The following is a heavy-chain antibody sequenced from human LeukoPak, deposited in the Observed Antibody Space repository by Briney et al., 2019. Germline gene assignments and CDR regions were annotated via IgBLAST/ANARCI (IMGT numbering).Heavy chain of an antibody. V-gene: IGHV1-69*13. Sequence: SVKVSCKASGGTFSSYATSWVRQAPGQGLEWMGGIIPIFGTANYAQKFQGRVTITADESTSTAYMELSSLRSEDAAVYYCARERAGTTVKYYFDYWGQGTLVTVSS. D-gene: IGHD1-7*01. J-gene: IGHJ4*02. CDR1: GGTFSSYA. CDR3: ARERAGTTVKYYFDY. CDR2: IIPIFGTA.